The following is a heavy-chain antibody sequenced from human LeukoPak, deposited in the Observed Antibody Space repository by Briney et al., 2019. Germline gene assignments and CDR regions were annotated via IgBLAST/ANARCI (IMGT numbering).Heavy chain of an antibody. J-gene: IGHJ4*02. Sequence: GRSLRLSCAASGFTFSSYGMHWVRQAPGKGLEWVAVISYDGSNKYYADSVKGRFTISRDNSKNTRYLQMNSLRAEDTAVYYCAKDPGVGRLSIDYWGQGTLVTVSS. V-gene: IGHV3-30*18. D-gene: IGHD2-15*01. CDR1: GFTFSSYG. CDR2: ISYDGSNK. CDR3: AKDPGVGRLSIDY.